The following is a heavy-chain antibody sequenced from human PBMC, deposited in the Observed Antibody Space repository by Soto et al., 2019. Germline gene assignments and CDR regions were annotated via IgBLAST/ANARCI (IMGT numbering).Heavy chain of an antibody. Sequence: QLKLQESGPGLGEPSQTLSLTCTGSGGSISGVGYYWGWIRQHPGKGLEWIGYIHHSGTTYYNPSLKSRPTISVDTSKTQYSPQLSSVTATDTAVYYCASAWTAGAGWANGFDLWGQGTLVTVSS. D-gene: IGHD6-13*01. J-gene: IGHJ5*02. V-gene: IGHV4-31*03. CDR1: GGSISGVGYY. CDR2: IHHSGTT. CDR3: ASAWTAGAGWANGFDL.